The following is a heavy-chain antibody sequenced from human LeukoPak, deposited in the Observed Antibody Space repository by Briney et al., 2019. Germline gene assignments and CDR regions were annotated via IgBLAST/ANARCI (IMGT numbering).Heavy chain of an antibody. J-gene: IGHJ6*02. CDR1: GFTFSSYG. V-gene: IGHV3-30*03. Sequence: GRSLRLSCAASGFTFSSYGMQWVRQAPGKGLEWVAVISYAGGNKYYGDSVKGRFTISRDNSKNTLYLQMNSLRVEDTAVYYCARDLCGDPDYRFCYYGMDVWGQGTTVTVSS. CDR2: ISYAGGNK. CDR3: ARDLCGDPDYRFCYYGMDV. D-gene: IGHD4-17*01.